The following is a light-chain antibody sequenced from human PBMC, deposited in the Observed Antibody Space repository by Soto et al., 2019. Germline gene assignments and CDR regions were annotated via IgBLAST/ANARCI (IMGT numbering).Light chain of an antibody. Sequence: DIQMTQSPSSLSASVGDRVTITCRASQSISSYLNWYQQKTGTAPKLLIYAATFLESGVPLRFSGSGSGTDFTLTISSLQPEDFGTYYCQQSYRTPPTFGQGTKLEI. V-gene: IGKV1-39*01. CDR2: AAT. CDR1: QSISSY. J-gene: IGKJ2*01. CDR3: QQSYRTPPT.